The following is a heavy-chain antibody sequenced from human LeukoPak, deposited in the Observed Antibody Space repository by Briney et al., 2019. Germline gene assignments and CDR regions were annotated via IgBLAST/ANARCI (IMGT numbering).Heavy chain of an antibody. CDR3: ARVGFSGWYEGYYFAY. V-gene: IGHV3-64*01. J-gene: IGHJ4*02. D-gene: IGHD6-19*01. Sequence: GGSLRLSCAASGFTFSNYAMHWIRQAPGKGLEYVSAISSNGGSTYYANSVKGRFAISRDNSKNTLYLQMGSLRAEDMAVYYCARVGFSGWYEGYYFAYWGQGTLVTVYS. CDR2: ISSNGGST. CDR1: GFTFSNYA.